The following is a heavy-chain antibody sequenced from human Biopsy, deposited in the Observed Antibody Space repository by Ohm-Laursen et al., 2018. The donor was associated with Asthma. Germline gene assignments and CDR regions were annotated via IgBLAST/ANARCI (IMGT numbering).Heavy chain of an antibody. V-gene: IGHV3-9*01. CDR3: AKGEWELLEANFDY. CDR2: ISWNSGSI. J-gene: IGHJ4*02. Sequence: SLRLTCAAPGFTFDDYAMHWVRQAPGKGLEWVSGISWNSGSIGYADSVKGRFTISRDNAKNSLYLQMNSLRAEDTALYYCAKGEWELLEANFDYWGQGTLVTVSS. CDR1: GFTFDDYA. D-gene: IGHD1-26*01.